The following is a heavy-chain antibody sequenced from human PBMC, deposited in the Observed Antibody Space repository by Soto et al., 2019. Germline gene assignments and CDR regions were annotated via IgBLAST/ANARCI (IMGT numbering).Heavy chain of an antibody. CDR3: ARGVVVRGFMDY. D-gene: IGHD3-10*01. J-gene: IGHJ4*02. V-gene: IGHV3-30-3*01. Sequence: QVQLVESGGGVVQPGRSLRLSCAASGFTFSSYAMHWVRQAPGKGLEWVAVISYDGSNKYYADSVKGRFTISRDNSKNTLYLQMNSRRAEDTAVYYCARGVVVRGFMDYLGQGTLVTVSS. CDR2: ISYDGSNK. CDR1: GFTFSSYA.